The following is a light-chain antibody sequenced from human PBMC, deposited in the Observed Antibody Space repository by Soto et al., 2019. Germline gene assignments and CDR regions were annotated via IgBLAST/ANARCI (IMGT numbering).Light chain of an antibody. Sequence: DIQMTQSPSTLSASVGDRVTITCRASQTISIWLAWYQQKPGKAPKLLIYKASSLESGVPSRFGGSGSGTEFTLTISSLQPDDFATYHCQQYNSYPYTFGQGTKLEIK. CDR3: QQYNSYPYT. CDR1: QTISIW. CDR2: KAS. V-gene: IGKV1-5*03. J-gene: IGKJ2*01.